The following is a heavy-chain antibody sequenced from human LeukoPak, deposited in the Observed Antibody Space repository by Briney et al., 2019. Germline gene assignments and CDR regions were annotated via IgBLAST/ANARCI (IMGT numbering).Heavy chain of an antibody. CDR2: INHSGST. J-gene: IGHJ4*02. CDR3: ARAGGSGWYRNFDY. D-gene: IGHD6-19*01. V-gene: IGHV4-34*01. CDR1: GGSFSGYY. Sequence: PSETLSLTCAVYGGSFSGYYWSWIRQPPGKGLEWIGEINHSGSTNYNPSLKSRVTISVDTSKNQFSLKLSSVTAADTAVYYCARAGGSGWYRNFDYWGQGTLVTVSS.